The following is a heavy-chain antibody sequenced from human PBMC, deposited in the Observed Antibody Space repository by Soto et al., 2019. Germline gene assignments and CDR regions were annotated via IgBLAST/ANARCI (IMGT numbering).Heavy chain of an antibody. Sequence: PSETLSLTCTVSGGSISSYYWSWIRQPPGKGLEWIGYIYYSGSTNYNPSLKSRVTISVDTSKNQFSLKLSSVTAADTAVYYCASIVSSAHGEFSDWGQGTLVTVSS. CDR1: GGSISSYY. D-gene: IGHD3-10*01. CDR2: IYYSGST. J-gene: IGHJ4*02. V-gene: IGHV4-59*01. CDR3: ASIVSSAHGEFSD.